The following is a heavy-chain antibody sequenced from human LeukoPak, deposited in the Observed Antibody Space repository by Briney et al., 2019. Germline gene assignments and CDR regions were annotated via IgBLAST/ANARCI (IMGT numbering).Heavy chain of an antibody. CDR1: GFTFSSYS. CDR2: ISSSSSYI. D-gene: IGHD3-10*01. CDR3: ARGGITMVRGVINTFDDY. J-gene: IGHJ4*02. V-gene: IGHV3-21*01. Sequence: GGSLRLSCAASGFTFSSYSMNWVRQAPGKGLEWVSSISSSSSYIYYADSVKGRFTISRDNAKNSLYLQMNSLRAEDTAVYYCARGGITMVRGVINTFDDYWGQGTLVTVSS.